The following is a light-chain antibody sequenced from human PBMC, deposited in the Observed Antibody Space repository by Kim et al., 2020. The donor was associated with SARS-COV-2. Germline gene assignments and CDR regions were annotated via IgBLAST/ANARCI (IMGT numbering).Light chain of an antibody. Sequence: CPGERAPLSCRASQSIKSNYFAWYQQKPGQAPRLLIYGASFRPPGIPDRFSGSGSGTDFTLTISGLEPEDSALYYCQQYGSSLFTFGGGTKVDIK. V-gene: IGKV3-20*01. CDR3: QQYGSSLFT. CDR2: GAS. CDR1: QSIKSNY. J-gene: IGKJ4*01.